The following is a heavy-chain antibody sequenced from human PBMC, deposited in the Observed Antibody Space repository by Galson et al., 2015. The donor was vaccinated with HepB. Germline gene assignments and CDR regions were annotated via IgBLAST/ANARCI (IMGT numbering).Heavy chain of an antibody. CDR3: VKAKYYYDSSGPSEY. CDR2: ISSNGGST. Sequence: SLRLSCAASGFTFSSYAMHWVRQAPGKGLEYVSAISSNGGSTYYADSVKGRFTISRDNSKNTLYLQMSSLRAEDTAVYYCVKAKYYYDSSGPSEYWGQGTLVTVSS. V-gene: IGHV3-64D*06. D-gene: IGHD3-22*01. CDR1: GFTFSSYA. J-gene: IGHJ4*02.